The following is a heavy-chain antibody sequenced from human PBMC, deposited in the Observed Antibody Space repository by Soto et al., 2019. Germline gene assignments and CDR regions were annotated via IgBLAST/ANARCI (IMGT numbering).Heavy chain of an antibody. D-gene: IGHD6-13*01. Sequence: ASVKVSSKASGYTFTSYDINWVRQATGQGLEWMGWMNPNSGNTGYAQKFQGRVTMTRNTSISTAYMELSSLRSEDTAVYYCAYLAAAGTGSVDYWGQGTLVTVSS. CDR2: MNPNSGNT. J-gene: IGHJ4*02. CDR3: AYLAAAGTGSVDY. V-gene: IGHV1-8*01. CDR1: GYTFTSYD.